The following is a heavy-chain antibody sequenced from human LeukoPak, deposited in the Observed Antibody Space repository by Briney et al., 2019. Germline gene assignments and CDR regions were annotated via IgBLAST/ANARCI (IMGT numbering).Heavy chain of an antibody. CDR3: ARHSAARSGAARYLDY. Sequence: PSETLSLTCTVSGGSISGYYRSWIRQPPGKGLEWIGYTNYSGSTDYNPSLKSRVTISVDTSNNQFSLKLSSVTAADTAIYYCARHSAARSGAARYLDYWGQGTLVTVSS. J-gene: IGHJ4*02. CDR1: GGSISGYY. V-gene: IGHV4-59*08. D-gene: IGHD4/OR15-4a*01. CDR2: TNYSGST.